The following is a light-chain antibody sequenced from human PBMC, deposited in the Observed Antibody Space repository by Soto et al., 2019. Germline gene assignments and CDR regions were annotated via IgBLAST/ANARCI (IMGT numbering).Light chain of an antibody. CDR1: SSDIGSFTF. J-gene: IGLJ1*01. CDR2: DVN. Sequence: QSVLTQPASVSGSPGQSITISCTGTSSDIGSFTFVSWYQQHPGKVPKLMIFDVNRRPSGVSDRFSGSKSGNTASLTISGLQAEDEGDYYCSSYTSSSTHVFGNGTKVTVL. CDR3: SSYTSSSTHV. V-gene: IGLV2-14*03.